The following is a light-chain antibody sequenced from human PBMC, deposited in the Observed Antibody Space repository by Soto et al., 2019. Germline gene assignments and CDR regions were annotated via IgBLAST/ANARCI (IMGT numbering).Light chain of an antibody. V-gene: IGKV1-5*01. J-gene: IGKJ5*01. CDR3: RQYKTYT. CDR1: QSIGTW. CDR2: DAS. Sequence: DIQLTQSPPDLSASVGERVNITCRASQSIGTWLAWHQQKPGKAPNLLMFDASTLHTGVPSRFSGSGDGTEFTLSISSLQPDDSAIYFCRQYKTYTFGRGTRLEIK.